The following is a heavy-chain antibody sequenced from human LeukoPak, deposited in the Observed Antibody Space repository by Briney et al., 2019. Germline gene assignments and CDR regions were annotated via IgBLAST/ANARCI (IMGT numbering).Heavy chain of an antibody. CDR1: GGSISSGGYS. J-gene: IGHJ3*02. CDR2: IYYSGST. CDR3: ARDGRYYYAFDI. Sequence: SETLSLTCAVSGGSISSGGYSWSWIRQPPGKGLEWIGYIYYSGSTYYNPSLKSRVTISVDTSKNQFSLKLSSVTAADTAVYYCARDGRYYYAFDIWGQGTMVTVSS. D-gene: IGHD1-26*01. V-gene: IGHV4-30-4*07.